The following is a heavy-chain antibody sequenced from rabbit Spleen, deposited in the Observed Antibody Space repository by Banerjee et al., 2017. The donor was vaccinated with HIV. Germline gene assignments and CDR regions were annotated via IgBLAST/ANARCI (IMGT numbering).Heavy chain of an antibody. CDR2: IDPVFSST. CDR3: VRDASVSGVYPFYFNL. CDR1: GFDFSSWG. Sequence: QEQLVESGGGLVQPGGSLKLSCKASGFDFSSWGVSWVRQAPGKGLEWIGYIDPVFSSTYYASWVNGRFTISSHNAQNTLYLQLNSLTAADTATYFCVRDASVSGVYPFYFNLWGPGTLVTVS. V-gene: IGHV1S47*01. D-gene: IGHD1-1*01. J-gene: IGHJ4*01.